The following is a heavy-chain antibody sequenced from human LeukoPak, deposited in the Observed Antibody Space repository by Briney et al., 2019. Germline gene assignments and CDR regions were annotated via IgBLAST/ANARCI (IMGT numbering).Heavy chain of an antibody. Sequence: GESLKISCKGSGYSFTSYWIGWVRQMPGKGLEWMGIIYPGDSDTRYSPSFQGQVTISADKSINTAYLQWSSLKASDTAMYYCARRVVNNRNWYFNLWGRGTLVNVSS. D-gene: IGHD4-23*01. J-gene: IGHJ2*01. CDR3: ARRVVNNRNWYFNL. V-gene: IGHV5-51*01. CDR2: IYPGDSDT. CDR1: GYSFTSYW.